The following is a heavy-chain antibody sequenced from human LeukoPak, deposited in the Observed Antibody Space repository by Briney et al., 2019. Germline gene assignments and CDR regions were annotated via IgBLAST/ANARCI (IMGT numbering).Heavy chain of an antibody. V-gene: IGHV4-61*02. D-gene: IGHD7-27*01. CDR1: GDSISSGDYY. CDR3: ARGRRDWGSYYYHMDV. J-gene: IGHJ6*03. CDR2: ISSSGST. Sequence: SETLSLTCTVSGDSISSGDYYWSWIRQPAGKGLEWIGRISSSGSTNYNPSLKSRVTISVDTSKNQFSLKVSSVTAADTAVYYCARGRRDWGSYYYHMDVWGKGTTVTVSS.